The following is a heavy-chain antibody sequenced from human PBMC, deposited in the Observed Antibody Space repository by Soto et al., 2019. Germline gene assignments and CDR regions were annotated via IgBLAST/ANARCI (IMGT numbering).Heavy chain of an antibody. CDR3: ARLGGYVSVGYYYLWDS. D-gene: IGHD3-22*01. CDR2: INHSGST. Sequence: SETLSLTCRVSDGSMNSDSSYWGWIRQPPGKGLEWIGVINHSGSTYHNLSLKGRVTMSVDASRNQFSLRLTSMTAADTAVYYCARLGGYVSVGYYYLWDSWGQGTLVTVSS. V-gene: IGHV4-39*01. CDR1: DGSMNSDSSY. J-gene: IGHJ4*02.